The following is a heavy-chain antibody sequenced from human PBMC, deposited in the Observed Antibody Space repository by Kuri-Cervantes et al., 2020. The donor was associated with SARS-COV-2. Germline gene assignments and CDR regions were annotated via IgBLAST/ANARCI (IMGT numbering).Heavy chain of an antibody. J-gene: IGHJ4*02. V-gene: IGHV3-48*01. CDR2: ISSSSSTI. D-gene: IGHD1-7*01. CDR3: ASVLTGTTTAPDY. Sequence: GESLKISCAASGFTFSSYSMNWVRQAPGKGLEWVSYISSSSSTIYYADSVKGRFTISRDNAKNSLYLQMNSLRAEDTAVYYCASVLTGTTTAPDYWGQGTLVTVSS. CDR1: GFTFSSYS.